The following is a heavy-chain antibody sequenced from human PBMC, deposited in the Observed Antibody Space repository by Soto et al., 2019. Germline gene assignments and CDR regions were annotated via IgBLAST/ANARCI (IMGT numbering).Heavy chain of an antibody. D-gene: IGHD3-16*01. CDR2: IAPIFDIS. CDR1: GGTFDSYT. Sequence: QVQLVQSGAEMKKPGSSVRVSCKASGGTFDSYTISWVRQAPGQGLEWVGRIAPIFDISKYAPKFQGRVTITADKSTSTAYMDLSGLTSEDTAVYYCATGAFGGRQQLVRDAFDFWGQGTMVTVSS. J-gene: IGHJ3*01. V-gene: IGHV1-69*02. CDR3: ATGAFGGRQQLVRDAFDF.